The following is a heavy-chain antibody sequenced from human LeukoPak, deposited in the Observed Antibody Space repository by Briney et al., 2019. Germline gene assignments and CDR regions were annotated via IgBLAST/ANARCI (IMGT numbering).Heavy chain of an antibody. D-gene: IGHD5-24*01. J-gene: IGHJ4*02. CDR3: ARGGYNIWEYYFGY. Sequence: SETLSLTCAVYGGSFSGYYWSWIRQPPGKGLEWIGYIDYSGSTNYNPSLKSRVTISVDTSKNQFSLKLSSVTAADTAVYYCARGGYNIWEYYFGYWGQGTLVTVSS. CDR2: IDYSGST. V-gene: IGHV4-59*01. CDR1: GGSFSGYY.